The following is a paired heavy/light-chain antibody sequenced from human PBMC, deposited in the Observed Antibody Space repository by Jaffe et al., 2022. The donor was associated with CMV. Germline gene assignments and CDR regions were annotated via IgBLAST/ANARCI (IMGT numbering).Light chain of an antibody. CDR2: STS. J-gene: IGLJ2*01. CDR3: LLYYGGAQPVV. Sequence: QTVVTQEPSLTVSPGGTVTLTCASSTGAVTSGYYPNWFQQKPGQAPRALIYSTSNKHSWTPARFSGSLLGGKAALTLSGVQPEDEAEYYCLLYYGGAQPVVFGGGTKLTVL. CDR1: TGAVTSGYY. V-gene: IGLV7-43*01.
Heavy chain of an antibody. CDR1: GFTFSSYS. V-gene: IGHV3-21*01. CDR3: AREDDSSGWYPPPYYYYGMDV. Sequence: EVQLVESGGGLVKPGGSLRLSCAASGFTFSSYSMNWVRQAPGKGLEWVSSISSSSSYIYYADSVKGRFTISRDNAKNSLYLQMNSLRAEDTAVYYCAREDDSSGWYPPPYYYYGMDVWGQGTTVTVSS. J-gene: IGHJ6*02. D-gene: IGHD6-19*01. CDR2: ISSSSSYI.